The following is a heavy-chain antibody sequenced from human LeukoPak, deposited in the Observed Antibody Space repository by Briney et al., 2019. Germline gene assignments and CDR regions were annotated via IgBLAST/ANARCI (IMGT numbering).Heavy chain of an antibody. CDR2: IYYSGST. Sequence: SETLSLTCTVSGGSISYYYWTWIRQPPGKGLEWIGSIYYSGSTNYNPSLKSRVTTSVDTSKNQFSLKLSSVTAADTAMYYCARSQYSYDFFDYWGQGTLVTVSS. CDR1: GGSISYYY. V-gene: IGHV4-59*08. CDR3: ARSQYSYDFFDY. D-gene: IGHD5-18*01. J-gene: IGHJ4*02.